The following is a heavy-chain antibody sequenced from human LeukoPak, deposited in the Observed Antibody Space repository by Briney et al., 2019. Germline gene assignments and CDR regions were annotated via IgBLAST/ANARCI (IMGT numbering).Heavy chain of an antibody. D-gene: IGHD1-1*01. V-gene: IGHV5-51*01. J-gene: IGHJ4*02. CDR3: ARSPPGTTGTTGIDY. Sequence: GESLKISCKGSGYSFTSYWIGWVRQMPGKGLEWMGIIYPGDSDTSYSPSFQGQVTISADKSISTAYLQWSSLKASDTAMYYCARSPPGTTGTTGIDYWGQGTLVTVSS. CDR2: IYPGDSDT. CDR1: GYSFTSYW.